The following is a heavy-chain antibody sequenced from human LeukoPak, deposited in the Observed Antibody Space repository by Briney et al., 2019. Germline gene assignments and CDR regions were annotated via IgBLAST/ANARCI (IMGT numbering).Heavy chain of an antibody. CDR3: AEYVVGGSSYYFDY. CDR2: IRGSGGST. J-gene: IGHJ4*02. D-gene: IGHD2-15*01. V-gene: IGHV3-23*01. Sequence: PGGSLRLSCAASGFTFSSEAMSWVRQAPGKGLEWVSTIRGSGGSTYYADSVKGRITISRDNSKNTLYLQVNSLRAEDTAVYYCAEYVVGGSSYYFDYWGQGTLVTVSS. CDR1: GFTFSSEA.